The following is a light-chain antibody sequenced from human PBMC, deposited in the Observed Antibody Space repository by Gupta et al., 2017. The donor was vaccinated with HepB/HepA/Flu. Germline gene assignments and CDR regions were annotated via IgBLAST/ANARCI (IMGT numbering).Light chain of an antibody. CDR2: DAS. J-gene: IGKJ4*01. Sequence: EIVLTQSPATLSLSPGEGATLSCRASQSVSSYLAWYQQKPGQAPRLLIYDASNRATGIPARFSGSGSATEFTLTISSLEPEDFAVYYCQQRSYWPLTFGGGTKVDIK. V-gene: IGKV3-11*01. CDR3: QQRSYWPLT. CDR1: QSVSSY.